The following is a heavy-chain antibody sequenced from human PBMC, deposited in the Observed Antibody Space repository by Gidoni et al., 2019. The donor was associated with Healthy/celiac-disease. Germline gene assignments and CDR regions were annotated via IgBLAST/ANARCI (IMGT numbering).Heavy chain of an antibody. CDR2: FSRSGSNI. J-gene: IGHJ4*02. D-gene: IGHD3-22*01. Sequence: RQAPGKGLESVSYFSRSGSNIYYADAVKGRFTISRDNAKNSLYLQMNSLRAEDTAVYYCARVPYDSSGYYYFDYWGQGTLVTVSS. V-gene: IGHV3-48*03. CDR3: ARVPYDSSGYYYFDY.